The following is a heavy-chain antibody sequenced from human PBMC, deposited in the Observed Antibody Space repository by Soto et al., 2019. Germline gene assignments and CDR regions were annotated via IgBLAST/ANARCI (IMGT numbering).Heavy chain of an antibody. CDR2: ISAYNGNT. D-gene: IGHD3-10*01. V-gene: IGHV1-18*01. J-gene: IGHJ4*02. CDR3: ARAVMVRVVLTRNSSDF. Sequence: GASVKVSCKASGYTFTSYGISWVRQAPGQGLEWMGWISAYNGNTNYAQKLQGRVTMTTDTSTSTAYMELRSLRSDDTAVYYCARAVMVRVVLTRNSSDFCGQALLVTVSS. CDR1: GYTFTSYG.